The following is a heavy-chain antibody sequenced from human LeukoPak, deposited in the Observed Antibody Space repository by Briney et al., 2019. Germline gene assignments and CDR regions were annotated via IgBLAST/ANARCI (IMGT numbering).Heavy chain of an antibody. J-gene: IGHJ4*02. CDR1: GESLKYYY. CDR3: ASGAWATRLHS. D-gene: IGHD5-24*01. CDR2: VFDGKTT. V-gene: IGHV4-34*12. Sequence: PPDTLSLTCAVYGESLKYYYWSWIRESPEKGLEWIGEVFDGKTTNYNPSLKSRVTISAVTSSNQFSLNLMSVTAADTAVYYCASGAWATRLHSWAQGTLVIVSS.